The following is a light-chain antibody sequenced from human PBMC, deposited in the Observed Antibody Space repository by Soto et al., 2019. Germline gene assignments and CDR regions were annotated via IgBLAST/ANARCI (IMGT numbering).Light chain of an antibody. Sequence: AIRMTQSPSSFSASTGDRVTITCRASQGISSYLAWYQQKPGKAPKLLIYAASTLQSGVPSRFSGSGSGTDFTLTISSLRPEDFATYYCQQANSFPITFGQGTRLEIK. CDR1: QGISSY. CDR3: QQANSFPIT. V-gene: IGKV1-8*01. CDR2: AAS. J-gene: IGKJ5*01.